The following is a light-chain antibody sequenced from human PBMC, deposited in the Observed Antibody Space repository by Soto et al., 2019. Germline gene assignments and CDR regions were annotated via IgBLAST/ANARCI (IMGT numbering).Light chain of an antibody. CDR3: GTWDSSLSAVV. CDR1: SSNIGNNY. J-gene: IGLJ2*01. Sequence: QSVLTQPPSMSAAPGQKVTISCSGSSSNIGNNYVSWYQQLPGTAPKLLIYDNNIRPSGIPDRFSGSKSGTSATLGITGLQTGDEADYYCGTWDSSLSAVVFGGGTQLTVL. V-gene: IGLV1-51*01. CDR2: DNN.